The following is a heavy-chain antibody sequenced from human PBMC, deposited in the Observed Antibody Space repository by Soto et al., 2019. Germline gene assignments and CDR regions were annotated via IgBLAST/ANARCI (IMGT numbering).Heavy chain of an antibody. CDR2: IYYSGST. D-gene: IGHD6-13*01. CDR3: ARGGSIGSSWHYYYYYYGMDV. V-gene: IGHV4-59*01. Sequence: PSETLSLTCTVSGGSISSYYWSWIRQPPGKGLEWIGYIYYSGSTNYNPSLKSRVTISVDTSKNQFSLKLSSVTAADTAVYYCARGGSIGSSWHYYYYYYGMDVWGQGTTVTVSS. CDR1: GGSISSYY. J-gene: IGHJ6*02.